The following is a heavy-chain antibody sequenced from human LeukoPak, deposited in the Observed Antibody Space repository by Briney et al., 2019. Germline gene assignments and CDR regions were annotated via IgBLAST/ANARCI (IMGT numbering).Heavy chain of an antibody. CDR3: TTDLFGVVSRYDAFGI. CDR1: GFTFGDYA. CDR2: IRSKAYGGTT. J-gene: IGHJ3*02. D-gene: IGHD3-3*01. V-gene: IGHV3-49*04. Sequence: GGSLRLSCTASGFTFGDYAMSWVRQAPGKGLEWVGFIRSKAYGGTTEYAASVKGRFTISRDDSKSIAYLQMNSLKTEDTAVYYCTTDLFGVVSRYDAFGIWGQGTMVTVSS.